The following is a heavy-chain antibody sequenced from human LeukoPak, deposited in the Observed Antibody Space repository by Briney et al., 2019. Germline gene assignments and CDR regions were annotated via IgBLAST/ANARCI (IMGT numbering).Heavy chain of an antibody. CDR1: GFTFSSYW. D-gene: IGHD2-8*01. Sequence: PGGSLRLSCAASGFTFSSYWMSWVRQAPERGLEWVANIKQDGSEKYYVDSVKGRFTISRDNAKNSLYLQMNSLRAEETAVYYCARDKYCTNGVCTNWSVPWGQGTLVTVSS. CDR2: IKQDGSEK. CDR3: ARDKYCTNGVCTNWSVP. V-gene: IGHV3-7*01. J-gene: IGHJ5*02.